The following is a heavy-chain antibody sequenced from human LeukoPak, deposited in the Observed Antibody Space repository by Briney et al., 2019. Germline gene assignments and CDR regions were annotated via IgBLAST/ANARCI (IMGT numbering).Heavy chain of an antibody. J-gene: IGHJ3*02. CDR1: GGSISSGAYY. V-gene: IGHV4-31*03. CDR2: IYYSGST. CDR3: ARGATMIVVVRASWAFDI. D-gene: IGHD3-22*01. Sequence: PSETLSLTCTVSGGSISSGAYYWSWIRQHPGKGLEWIGYIYYSGSTYYNPSLKSRVTISVDTSKNQFSLKLSSVTAADTAVYYCARGATMIVVVRASWAFDIWGQGTMVTVSS.